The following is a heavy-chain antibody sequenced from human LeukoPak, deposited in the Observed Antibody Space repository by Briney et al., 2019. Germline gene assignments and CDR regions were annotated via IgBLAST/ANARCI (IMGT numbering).Heavy chain of an antibody. CDR3: ALPSGPYAFDI. V-gene: IGHV4-4*02. J-gene: IGHJ3*02. CDR2: IYHSGST. Sequence: SETLPLTCAVSGGSISSSNWWSWVRQPPGKGLEWIGEIYHSGSTNYNPSLKSRVTISVDKSKNQFSLKLSSVTAADTAVYYCALPSGPYAFDIWGQGTMVTVSS. D-gene: IGHD3-10*01. CDR1: GGSISSSNW.